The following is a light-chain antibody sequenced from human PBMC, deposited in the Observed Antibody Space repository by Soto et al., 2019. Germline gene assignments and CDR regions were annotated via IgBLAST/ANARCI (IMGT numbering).Light chain of an antibody. CDR1: NSDVGTHNL. CDR2: ECT. J-gene: IGLJ1*01. V-gene: IGLV2-23*01. Sequence: QSVLTQPASVSGSPGQSITISCTGTNSDVGTHNLVSWYQQHPGKAPKLIIYECTKRPSGVSNRFSGSKSGNTASLTISGLLAEDEADYYCCSYALRFGSGTKVTVL. CDR3: CSYALR.